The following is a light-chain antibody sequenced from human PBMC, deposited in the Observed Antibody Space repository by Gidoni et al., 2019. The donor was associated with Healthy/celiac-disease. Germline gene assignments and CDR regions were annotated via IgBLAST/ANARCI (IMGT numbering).Light chain of an antibody. CDR2: DAA. CDR3: QQCNSYPWT. CDR1: QSISRW. J-gene: IGKJ1*01. V-gene: IGKV1-5*01. Sequence: DIQMTQSPSTLSASVGDRVTITCRTSQSISRWLALYQQKQGKAPKLLIYDAASLESGVPSRLSGSGSGTECTLTISSLQPDDFATYYCQQCNSYPWTFGQGTKVEIK.